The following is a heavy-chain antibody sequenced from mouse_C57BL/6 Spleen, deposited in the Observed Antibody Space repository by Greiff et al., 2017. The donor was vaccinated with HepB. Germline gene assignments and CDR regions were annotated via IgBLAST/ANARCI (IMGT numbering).Heavy chain of an antibody. D-gene: IGHD2-4*01. CDR3: ARRYDYDRAMDY. CDR2: ISSGGSYT. CDR1: GFTFSSYG. J-gene: IGHJ4*01. Sequence: EVQVVESGGDLVKPGGSLKLSCAASGFTFSSYGMSWVRQTPDKRLEWVATISSGGSYTYYPDSVKGRFTISRDNAKNTLYLQMSSLKSEDTAMYYCARRYDYDRAMDYWGQGTSVTVSS. V-gene: IGHV5-6*01.